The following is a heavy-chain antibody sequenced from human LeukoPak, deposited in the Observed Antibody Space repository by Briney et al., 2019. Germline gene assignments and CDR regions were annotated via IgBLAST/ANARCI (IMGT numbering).Heavy chain of an antibody. CDR1: GAFSSRFY. V-gene: IGHV4-59*13. J-gene: IGHJ4*02. D-gene: IGHD3-10*01. CDR3: ARIDPLGYFAQ. Sequence: PSEILSLTCIVSGAFSSRFYWSWVRQSPGKGLEWIGNIFFSGHSNYNPSLTGRVTISPDTSKSQFSLKMTSVTAADTALYYCARIDPLGYFAQWGQGTLVTVSS. CDR2: IFFSGHS.